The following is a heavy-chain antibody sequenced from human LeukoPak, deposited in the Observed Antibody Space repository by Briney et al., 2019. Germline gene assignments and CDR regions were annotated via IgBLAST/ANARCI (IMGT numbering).Heavy chain of an antibody. CDR2: ISSSGSTE. V-gene: IGHV3-48*03. CDR1: GVTFSSDE. D-gene: IGHD2-21*02. CDR3: AKSMVTNYFDH. Sequence: GESLRLSCAASGVTFSSDEMNWVRQAPGKGLEWISYISSSGSTENYADSVKGRFTISRDNAKNSLELQMNGLRAEDTAVYYCAKSMVTNYFDHWGQGALVTVSS. J-gene: IGHJ4*02.